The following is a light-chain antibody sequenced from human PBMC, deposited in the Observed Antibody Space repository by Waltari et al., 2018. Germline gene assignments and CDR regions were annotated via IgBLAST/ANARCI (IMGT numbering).Light chain of an antibody. V-gene: IGLV2-14*01. CDR1: SNDVGGYNS. Sequence: QSALTQPASVSGSPGQSVTIFCAGTSNDVGGYNSVSWYQAHPGQSPRVIIYDVSDRPSGVSDRFSAAKSGNTASLTISGLQDEDEADYYCSSQSSNDVVLFGGGTKLTVL. CDR3: SSQSSNDVVL. J-gene: IGLJ2*01. CDR2: DVS.